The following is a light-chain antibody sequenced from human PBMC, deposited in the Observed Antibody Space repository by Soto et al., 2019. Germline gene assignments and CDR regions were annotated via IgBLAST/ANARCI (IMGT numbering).Light chain of an antibody. CDR3: AAWDDSLSGHVV. Sequence: LTQPPSASGTPGQRVIISCSGSSSNIGSNYVYWYRQLPGTAPKLLIYRNNQRPSGVPDRFSGSKSGTSASLAISGLRSEDEADYYCAAWDDSLSGHVVFGGGTKLTVL. V-gene: IGLV1-47*01. CDR1: SSNIGSNY. J-gene: IGLJ2*01. CDR2: RNN.